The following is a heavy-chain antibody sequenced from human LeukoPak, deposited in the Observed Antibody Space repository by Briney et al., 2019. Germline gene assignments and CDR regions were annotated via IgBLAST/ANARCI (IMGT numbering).Heavy chain of an antibody. D-gene: IGHD2-2*01. Sequence: GGSLRLSCAASGFTFSSYAMHWVRQAPGKGLEWVAVISYDGSNKYYADSVKDRFTISRDNSKNTLYLQMNSLRAEDTAVYYCAHLVVPAAIEWGYYYGMDVWGQGTTVTVSS. CDR2: ISYDGSNK. V-gene: IGHV3-30-3*01. CDR1: GFTFSSYA. J-gene: IGHJ6*02. CDR3: AHLVVPAAIEWGYYYGMDV.